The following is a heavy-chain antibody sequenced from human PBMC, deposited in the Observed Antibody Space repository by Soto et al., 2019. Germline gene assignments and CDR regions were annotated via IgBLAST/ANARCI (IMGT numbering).Heavy chain of an antibody. CDR1: GFTFSDFY. J-gene: IGHJ4*02. Sequence: QVQLVESGGDLVRPGGSLRRSCAASGFTFSDFYMAWIRQAPGKGLEWVSYISNSGSYTTYADSVKGRFTISRDNAKKSLFLQMNSLRAEDTGVYYCPRDGSTNLLGPFDYWGQGALVTVSS. D-gene: IGHD2-8*01. CDR3: PRDGSTNLLGPFDY. CDR2: ISNSGSYT. V-gene: IGHV3-11*06.